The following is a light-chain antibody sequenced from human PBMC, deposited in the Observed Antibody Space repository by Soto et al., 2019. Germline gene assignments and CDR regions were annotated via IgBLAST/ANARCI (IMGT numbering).Light chain of an antibody. CDR3: VLYISGGTWV. CDR1: SGSVSTNYY. CDR2: HTN. J-gene: IGLJ3*02. V-gene: IGLV8-61*01. Sequence: QTVVTQEPSFSVSPGGTVTLTCGLNSGSVSTNYYPAWYQQTPGQAPRALIYHTNTRSSGVPDRFSGSILGNKAALTISGAQADDESAYYCVLYISGGTWVFGGGTKLPVL.